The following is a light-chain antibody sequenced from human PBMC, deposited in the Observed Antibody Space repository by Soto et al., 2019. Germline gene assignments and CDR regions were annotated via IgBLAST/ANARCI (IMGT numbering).Light chain of an antibody. V-gene: IGKV1-27*01. CDR2: SAS. CDR1: QAISSY. Sequence: DIPLTQSPSSLSASLGDRVTITCRVSQAISSYLNWYRQKPGKVPKLLIYSASNLQSGGPSRFSGSGSGTEFTLTISSLQPDDFATYYYQQYNSYWTFGQGTKVDMK. J-gene: IGKJ1*01. CDR3: QQYNSYWT.